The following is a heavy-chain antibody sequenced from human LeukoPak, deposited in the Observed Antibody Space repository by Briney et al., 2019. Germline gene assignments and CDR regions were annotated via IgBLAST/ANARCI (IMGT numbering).Heavy chain of an antibody. CDR1: GGSISSGNYY. V-gene: IGHV4-61*02. CDR2: IYSSGST. D-gene: IGHD3-22*01. Sequence: PSETLSLTCTVPGGSISSGNYYWSWIRQPAGKGLEWIGRIYSSGSTYYSPSLKGGVIISVDTSRNQFSLQLSSVTAADTAVYYCARAAYYDRSGHYYWYFDLWGRGTLVTVSS. J-gene: IGHJ2*01. CDR3: ARAAYYDRSGHYYWYFDL.